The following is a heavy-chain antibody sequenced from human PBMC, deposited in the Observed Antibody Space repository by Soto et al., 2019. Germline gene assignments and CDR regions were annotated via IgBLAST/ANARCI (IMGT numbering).Heavy chain of an antibody. CDR3: AHLLGFCSRAGCSPLRFEY. J-gene: IGHJ4*02. V-gene: IGHV2-5*02. D-gene: IGHD2-2*01. CDR1: GFSLTTSGVG. CDR2: IYWDDDK. Sequence: SGPTLVNPTQTLTLTCTFSGFSLTTSGVGVGWIRQPPGKALEWLALIYWDDDKRYSPSLKSRLTITKDTSKNQVVLTMTNMDPVDTATYYCAHLLGFCSRAGCSPLRFEYRAQRTPVTGSS.